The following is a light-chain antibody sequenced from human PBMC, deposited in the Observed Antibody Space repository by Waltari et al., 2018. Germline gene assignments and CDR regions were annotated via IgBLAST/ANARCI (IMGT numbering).Light chain of an antibody. CDR3: QAWDIKNVI. CDR2: QDT. Sequence: SYELTQAHSVSVSPGQTATNTCPGDQLENKLPSWYQQKPGQSPVLVLYQDTKRPSGISERFSGSNSGDTATLTITGTQTTDEADYYCQAWDIKNVIFGGGTKLTVL. J-gene: IGLJ2*01. CDR1: QLENKL. V-gene: IGLV3-1*01.